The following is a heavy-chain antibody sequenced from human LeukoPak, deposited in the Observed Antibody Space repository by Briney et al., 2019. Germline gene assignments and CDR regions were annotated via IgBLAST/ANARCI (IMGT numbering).Heavy chain of an antibody. CDR1: GYTFTSNY. CDR2: IYPRDGST. V-gene: IGHV1-46*01. Sequence: ASVKVSCKASGYTFTSNYIHWVRQAPGQGLEWMGMIYPRDGSTSYAQKFQGRVTVTRDTSTSTVHTELSGLRSEDTAVYYCARNQEGFDYWGQGTLVTVSS. CDR3: ARNQEGFDY. J-gene: IGHJ4*02.